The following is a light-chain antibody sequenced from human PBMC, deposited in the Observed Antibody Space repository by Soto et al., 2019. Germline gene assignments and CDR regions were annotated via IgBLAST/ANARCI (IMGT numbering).Light chain of an antibody. CDR3: QQSYNTSRT. CDR2: AAS. CDR1: QTIANY. Sequence: DIQMTQAPSSLPASVGDRVTITCRASQTIANYLNWYQQRPGKAPNLLISAASTLQSGVPSRFSGSGSGTDFTLTITSLQPEDFATYYCQQSYNTSRTCGQETKVNI. J-gene: IGKJ1*01. V-gene: IGKV1-39*01.